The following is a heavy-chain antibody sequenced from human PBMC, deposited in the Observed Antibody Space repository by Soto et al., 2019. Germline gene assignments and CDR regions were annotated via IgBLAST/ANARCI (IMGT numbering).Heavy chain of an antibody. V-gene: IGHV3-23*01. Sequence: GGSLRLSCAASGFTFSSYAMNWVRQAPGKGLEWVSVISGSGGSTYYADSVKGRFTISRDNSKNTLYLQMNSLRGEDTAVYYCASRSSCWYLDYWGQGTLVTVSS. CDR2: ISGSGGST. CDR3: ASRSSCWYLDY. J-gene: IGHJ4*02. CDR1: GFTFSSYA. D-gene: IGHD6-19*01.